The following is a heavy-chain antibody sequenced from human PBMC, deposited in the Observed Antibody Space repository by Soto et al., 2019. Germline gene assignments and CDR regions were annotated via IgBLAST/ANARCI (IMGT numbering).Heavy chain of an antibody. CDR1: GFTVSSNY. J-gene: IGHJ3*02. D-gene: IGHD3-22*01. CDR2: IYSGGST. Sequence: GGSLRLSCAASGFTVSSNYMSWVRQAPGKGLEWVSVIYSGGSTYYADSVKGRFTISRHNSKNTLYLQMNSLRAEDTAVYYCARSWPTMIKKPDKSYAFDIWGQGTMVTVSS. CDR3: ARSWPTMIKKPDKSYAFDI. V-gene: IGHV3-53*04.